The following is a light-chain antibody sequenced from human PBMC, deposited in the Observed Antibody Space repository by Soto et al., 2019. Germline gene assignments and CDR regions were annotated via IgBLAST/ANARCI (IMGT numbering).Light chain of an antibody. Sequence: EIVLTQSPGTLYLSPGERATLSCRASQSVSSSFLAWYQQKPGQAPRLLIYGASSRATGIPDWFSGSWSGTDFTLTISRLEPEDVAVYYCQQYGISPLTFGGGTKLEIK. V-gene: IGKV3-20*01. J-gene: IGKJ4*01. CDR2: GAS. CDR3: QQYGISPLT. CDR1: QSVSSSF.